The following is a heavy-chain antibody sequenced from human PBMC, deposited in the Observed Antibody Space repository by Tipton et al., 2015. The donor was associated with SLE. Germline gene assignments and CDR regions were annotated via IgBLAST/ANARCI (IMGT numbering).Heavy chain of an antibody. J-gene: IGHJ6*02. V-gene: IGHV3-23*01. CDR1: GFTFDDYA. CDR3: AKRGLGSLYYGMDV. Sequence: SLRLSCAASGFTFDDYAMSWIRQAPGKGLEWVSAITDNGDDTYYVDSVRSRFTISRDNSKTTLYLQMSYLRAEDTAVYYCAKRGLGSLYYGMDVWGQGTTVTVSS. CDR2: ITDNGDDT. D-gene: IGHD3-16*01.